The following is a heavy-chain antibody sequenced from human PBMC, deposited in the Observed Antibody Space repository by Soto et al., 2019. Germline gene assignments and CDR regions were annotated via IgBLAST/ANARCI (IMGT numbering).Heavy chain of an antibody. CDR3: ARDQSGYDYRLDY. CDR1: GYTFTGYY. D-gene: IGHD5-12*01. J-gene: IGHJ4*02. CDR2: INPNSGGT. V-gene: IGHV1-2*04. Sequence: GASVKISCKASGYTFTGYYMHWVRQAPGQGLEWMGWINPNSGGTNYAQKFQGWVTMTRDTSISTAYMELSRLRSDDTAVYYCARDQSGYDYRLDYWGQGTLVTVSS.